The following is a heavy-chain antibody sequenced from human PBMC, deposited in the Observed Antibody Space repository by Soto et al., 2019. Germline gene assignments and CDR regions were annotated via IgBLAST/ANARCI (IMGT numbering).Heavy chain of an antibody. Sequence: GGSLRLSCAASGLTFSSYAMNWVRQAPGKGLECVSAISGSGGRTYYGDSVKGRFTISRDNSKNTLYLQMSSLRAEDTALYYCAKGRGGSGSLTPRVDFWGQGTLVTVS. D-gene: IGHD3-10*01. CDR3: AKGRGGSGSLTPRVDF. CDR1: GLTFSSYA. J-gene: IGHJ4*02. CDR2: ISGSGGRT. V-gene: IGHV3-23*01.